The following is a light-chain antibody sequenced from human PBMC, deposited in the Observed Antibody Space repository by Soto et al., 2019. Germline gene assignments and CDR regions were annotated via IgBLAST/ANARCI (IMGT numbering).Light chain of an antibody. V-gene: IGKV1-5*03. CDR2: KAS. CDR1: QSISPW. Sequence: DSQMTPFPSTLSASVGDRVTITCRASQSISPWLAWYQQKPGKAPKILISKASTLQSGVPPRFSGSGSGTEFTLTISSLQPDDFATYYCQQYERYPMTFGGGTKVDIK. CDR3: QQYERYPMT. J-gene: IGKJ4*01.